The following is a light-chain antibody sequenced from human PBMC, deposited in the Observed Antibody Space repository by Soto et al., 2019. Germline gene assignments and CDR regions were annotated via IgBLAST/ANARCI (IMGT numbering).Light chain of an antibody. V-gene: IGKV3-20*01. J-gene: IGKJ5*01. CDR1: QSVSSY. CDR2: GAS. CDR3: QQYGSSIT. Sequence: EIVLTQSPATLSLSPGERATLSCRASQSVSSYLAWYQQKPGQAPRLLIYGASSRATGTPDRFSGSGSGTDFTLTISRLESEDFTVYYCQQYGSSITFGQGTRLEI.